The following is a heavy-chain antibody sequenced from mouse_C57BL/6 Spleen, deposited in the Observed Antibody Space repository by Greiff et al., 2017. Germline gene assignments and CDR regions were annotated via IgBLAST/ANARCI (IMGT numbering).Heavy chain of an antibody. V-gene: IGHV5-4*01. CDR1: GFTFSSYA. CDR2: ISDGGSYT. J-gene: IGHJ3*01. Sequence: EVKLMESGGGLVKPGGSLKLSCAASGFTFSSYAMSWVRQTPEKRLEWVATISDGGSYTYYPDNVKGRFTISRDNAKNNLYLQMSHLKSEDTAMYYCARDRNYEYDKFAYWGQGTLVTVSA. CDR3: ARDRNYEYDKFAY. D-gene: IGHD2-4*01.